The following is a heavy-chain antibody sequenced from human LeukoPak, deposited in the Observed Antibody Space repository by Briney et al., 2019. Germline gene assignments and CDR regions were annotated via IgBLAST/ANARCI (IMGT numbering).Heavy chain of an antibody. D-gene: IGHD2-15*01. CDR2: ISGSGGST. J-gene: IGHJ4*02. Sequence: GGSLRLSCAASGFTFSSYAMSWVRQAPGKGLEWVSAISGSGGSTYYADSVKGRFTISRDNSKNTLYLQMNSLRAEDKAVYYCAKDQYCSGGSCYSAMDFDYWGQGTLVTVSS. CDR1: GFTFSSYA. CDR3: AKDQYCSGGSCYSAMDFDY. V-gene: IGHV3-23*01.